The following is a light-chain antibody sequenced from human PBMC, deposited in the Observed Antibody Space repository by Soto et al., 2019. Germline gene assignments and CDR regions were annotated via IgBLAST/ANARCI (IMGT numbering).Light chain of an antibody. V-gene: IGKV3-20*01. CDR2: GAS. CDR1: QSVSSSY. CDR3: QQYGSSPWT. Sequence: EIALTQSPGTLSLSPGERATLSCRASQSVSSSYLAWYQQKPGQAPRLLIYGASSRATGIPGRFSGSGSGTDFTLTISILEPEDLAVYYCQQYGSSPWTFGQGTKVDI. J-gene: IGKJ1*01.